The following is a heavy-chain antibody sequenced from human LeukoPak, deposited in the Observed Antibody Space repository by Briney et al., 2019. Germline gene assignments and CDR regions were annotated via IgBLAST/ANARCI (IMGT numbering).Heavy chain of an antibody. Sequence: SETLSLTCAVYSGSFSGYSWTWIRQPPGKGLEWIGEIDHSGSTNYNPSLKSRVTMSVDTPKNQFSLKLSSVTAADTAVYYCARQGYISGQGFRNNWFDPWGQGSLVTVSS. D-gene: IGHD6-19*01. V-gene: IGHV4-34*01. CDR2: IDHSGST. CDR3: ARQGYISGQGFRNNWFDP. J-gene: IGHJ5*02. CDR1: SGSFSGYS.